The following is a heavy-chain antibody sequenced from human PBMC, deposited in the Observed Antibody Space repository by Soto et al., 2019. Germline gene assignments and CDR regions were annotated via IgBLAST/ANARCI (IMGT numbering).Heavy chain of an antibody. Sequence: SETLSLTCIVSGGSISGYYWSWIRQPPGKGLEWIAYVDYSGNTNYNPSLKSRVTISVDTSKNQFSLRLNSVNAADTAVYYCANSLQTYYTSSGYFQNWGQGTLVTVSS. CDR2: VDYSGNT. V-gene: IGHV4-59*01. CDR3: ANSLQTYYTSSGYFQN. J-gene: IGHJ1*01. CDR1: GGSISGYY. D-gene: IGHD3-10*01.